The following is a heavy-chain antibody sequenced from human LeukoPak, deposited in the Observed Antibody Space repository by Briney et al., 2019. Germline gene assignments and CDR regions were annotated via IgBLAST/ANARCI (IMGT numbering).Heavy chain of an antibody. J-gene: IGHJ4*02. D-gene: IGHD1-26*01. Sequence: GESLKISCKASGYNFTTYWIGWVRQMPGKGLEWMGIIYPGDSETRYSPSFQGQVTISTDKSISTAYLQWSSLKASDTAMYYCARYSGSYYWYYFDYWGQGTLVTVSS. CDR2: IYPGDSET. CDR1: GYNFTTYW. V-gene: IGHV5-51*01. CDR3: ARYSGSYYWYYFDY.